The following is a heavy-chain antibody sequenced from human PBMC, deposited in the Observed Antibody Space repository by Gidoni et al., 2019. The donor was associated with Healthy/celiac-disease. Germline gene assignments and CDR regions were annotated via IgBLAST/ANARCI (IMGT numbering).Heavy chain of an antibody. Sequence: EVQLVESGAGLVQPGGSLSLSCAASVFTCSDHSMDWFRQAPGKGLELVGRTRNKANSYTTEAAESVKGRFTISRDDSKNSLYLQMNSLKTEDTAVYYCAGSYRYTDDWGQGTLVTVSS. V-gene: IGHV3-72*01. CDR1: VFTCSDHS. J-gene: IGHJ4*02. D-gene: IGHD3-16*02. CDR3: AGSYRYTDD. CDR2: TRNKANSYTT.